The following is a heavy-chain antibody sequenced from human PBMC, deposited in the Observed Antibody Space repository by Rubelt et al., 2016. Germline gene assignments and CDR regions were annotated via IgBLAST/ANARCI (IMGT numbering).Heavy chain of an antibody. CDR1: GFTFSSYA. V-gene: IGHV3-23*01. D-gene: IGHD3-22*01. Sequence: EVQLLESGGGLVQPGGSLRLSCAASGFTFSSYAMSWVRQAPGKGLEWVSAISGSGGSTYYADSVKGRFAISRDNSKNTLYLQMNSLRAEDTAVYYCARSEVVVIANFDYWGQGTLVTVSS. CDR2: ISGSGGST. J-gene: IGHJ4*02. CDR3: ARSEVVVIANFDY.